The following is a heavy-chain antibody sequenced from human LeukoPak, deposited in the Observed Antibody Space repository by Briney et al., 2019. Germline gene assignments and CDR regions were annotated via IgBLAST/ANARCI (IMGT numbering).Heavy chain of an antibody. D-gene: IGHD2/OR15-2a*01. CDR2: IKADGSGT. Sequence: GGSLRLSCAASGFTIGPYAMYWVRQGPGRGLEWVSVIKADGSGTFYADSVRGRFTTSRDNSKNSLYLQMNSLASEDTALYYCATWAFYHNLDVWGQGTTVIVSS. CDR3: ATWAFYHNLDV. J-gene: IGHJ6*02. CDR1: GFTIGPYA. V-gene: IGHV3-43*02.